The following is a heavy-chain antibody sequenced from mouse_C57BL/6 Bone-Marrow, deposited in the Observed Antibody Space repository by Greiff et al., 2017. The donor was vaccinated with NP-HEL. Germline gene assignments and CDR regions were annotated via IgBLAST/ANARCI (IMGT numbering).Heavy chain of an antibody. CDR1: GFTFSDYY. CDR2: ISNGGGST. D-gene: IGHD3-2*02. V-gene: IGHV5-12*01. Sequence: EVMLVESGGGLVQPGGSLKLSCAASGFTFSDYYMYWVRQTPEKRLEWVAYISNGGGSTYSPATVTGRFTISRDNAKNTLYLQMSRLKSEDTAMYYCASRDSSGHWLAYWGQGTLVTVSA. J-gene: IGHJ3*01. CDR3: ASRDSSGHWLAY.